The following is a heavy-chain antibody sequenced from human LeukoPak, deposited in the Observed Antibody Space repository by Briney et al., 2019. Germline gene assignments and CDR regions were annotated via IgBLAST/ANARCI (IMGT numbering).Heavy chain of an antibody. V-gene: IGHV3-23*01. CDR1: GFTFSSYA. J-gene: IGHJ4*02. CDR3: ATDYYDRSGDYTVDY. CDR2: ISGSDGTT. D-gene: IGHD3-22*01. Sequence: GGSLRLSCAASGFTFSSYAMSWVRQAPGKGLEWVSVISGSDGTTHYADSVKGRFIISRDNSKNTVYLQMNSLRAEDTAVYYCATDYYDRSGDYTVDYWGQGTLVTVSS.